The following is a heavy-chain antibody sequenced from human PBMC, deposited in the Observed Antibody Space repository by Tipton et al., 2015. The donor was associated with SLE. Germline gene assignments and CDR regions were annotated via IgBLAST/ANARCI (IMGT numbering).Heavy chain of an antibody. Sequence: LRLSCGVNSGSFRGYYYSWIRQSPDTGLEWIGEINHEGTTHYNPSLQSRVTMSVDTSENQLSLKLNSMTAADTAVYYCARELLGPMTTVHWYFDLWGRGTLVTVSS. CDR2: INHEGTT. V-gene: IGHV4-34*10. J-gene: IGHJ2*01. CDR3: ARELLGPMTTVHWYFDL. CDR1: SGSFRGYY. D-gene: IGHD4-11*01.